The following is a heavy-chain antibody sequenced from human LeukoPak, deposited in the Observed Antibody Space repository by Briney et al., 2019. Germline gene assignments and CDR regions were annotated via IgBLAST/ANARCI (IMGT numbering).Heavy chain of an antibody. CDR3: ARHLKKYYYYGMDV. V-gene: IGHV4-59*08. CDR2: IYYSGAT. Sequence: SETLSLTCTVSGASISSDSWSWIRQPPGKGLEWIGDIYYSGATNYNFSLQSRVTISVDTSKNQFSLNLISVTAADTAVYYCARHLKKYYYYGMDVWGQGTTVTVSS. CDR1: GASISSDS. J-gene: IGHJ6*02.